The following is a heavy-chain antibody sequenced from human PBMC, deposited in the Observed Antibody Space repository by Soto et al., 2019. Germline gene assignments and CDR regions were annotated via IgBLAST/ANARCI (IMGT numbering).Heavy chain of an antibody. CDR1: GGSISSSNW. J-gene: IGHJ4*02. V-gene: IGHV4-4*02. Sequence: SQTLSLTCAVSGGSISSSNWWSWVRQPPGKGLEWILEIYHSGSTNYNPSLKSRVTISVDKSKNQFSLKLSSVTAADTAVYYCASEITMVRGEFDYWGQGTLVIVSS. CDR3: ASEITMVRGEFDY. D-gene: IGHD3-10*01. CDR2: IYHSGST.